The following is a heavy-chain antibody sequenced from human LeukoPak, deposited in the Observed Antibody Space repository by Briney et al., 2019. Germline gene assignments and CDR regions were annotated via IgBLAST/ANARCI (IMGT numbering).Heavy chain of an antibody. CDR3: ASGTTQNWFDP. CDR2: IYHSGST. J-gene: IGHJ5*02. Sequence: SETLSLTCTVSGYSISSGYYWGWIRQPPGKGLEWIGSIYHSGSTYYNPSLKSRVTISVDTSKDQFSLKLSSVTAADTAVYYCASGTTQNWFDPWGQGTLVTVSS. CDR1: GYSISSGYY. D-gene: IGHD2-2*01. V-gene: IGHV4-38-2*02.